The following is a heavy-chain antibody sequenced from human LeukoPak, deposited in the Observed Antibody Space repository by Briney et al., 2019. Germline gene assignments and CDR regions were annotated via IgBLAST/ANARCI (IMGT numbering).Heavy chain of an antibody. Sequence: GGSLRLSCAASGFTFSSHGMHWVRQAPGKGLEWVAAIWYDGSNKYYADSVKGRFTISRDNSKNTLYLQMNGLRAADTAVYHCARGGRVGGDDAYAVWGQGTMVTVSS. D-gene: IGHD2-21*02. CDR3: ARGGRVGGDDAYAV. CDR1: GFTFSSHG. V-gene: IGHV3-33*01. J-gene: IGHJ3*01. CDR2: IWYDGSNK.